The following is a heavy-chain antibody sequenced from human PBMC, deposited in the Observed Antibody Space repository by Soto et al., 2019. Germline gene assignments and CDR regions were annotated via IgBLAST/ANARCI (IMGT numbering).Heavy chain of an antibody. J-gene: IGHJ4*02. Sequence: QVQLVESGGGLVQPGGSLRLSCAASGFTFSDYYMSWIRQAPGKGLEWGSYISSSSSYTNYADSVKGRFTISRDNTKNSLYLQMNSLRAEDTAVYYCASEPRGDLPHFDYWGQGTLVTVSS. CDR1: GFTFSDYY. CDR3: ASEPRGDLPHFDY. V-gene: IGHV3-11*06. CDR2: ISSSSSYT. D-gene: IGHD2-21*02.